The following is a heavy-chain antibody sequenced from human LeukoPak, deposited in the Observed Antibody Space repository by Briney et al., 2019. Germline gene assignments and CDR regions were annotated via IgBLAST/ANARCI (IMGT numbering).Heavy chain of an antibody. CDR1: GGSFSGYY. J-gene: IGHJ4*02. CDR3: ARGGGIAAAVPNYYFDY. V-gene: IGHV4-34*01. D-gene: IGHD6-13*01. Sequence: PSETLSLTCAVYGGSFSGYYWSWIRQPPGEGLEWIGEINHSGSTNYNSSLKSRVTISVDTSKNQFSLKLSSVTAADTAVYYCARGGGIAAAVPNYYFDYWGQGTLVTVSS. CDR2: INHSGST.